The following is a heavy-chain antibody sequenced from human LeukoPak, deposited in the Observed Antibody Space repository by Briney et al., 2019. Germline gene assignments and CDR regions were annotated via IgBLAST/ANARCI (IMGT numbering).Heavy chain of an antibody. CDR3: AKDLEYCSGGSCYPYDAFDI. Sequence: GGSLRLSCAASGFTFSSYWMHWVRQAPGKGLVWVSRINSDGSSTSYADSVKGRFTISRDNAKNTLYLQMNSLRAEDSASYYCAKDLEYCSGGSCYPYDAFDIWGQGTMVTVSS. D-gene: IGHD2-15*01. CDR2: INSDGSST. J-gene: IGHJ3*02. CDR1: GFTFSSYW. V-gene: IGHV3-74*01.